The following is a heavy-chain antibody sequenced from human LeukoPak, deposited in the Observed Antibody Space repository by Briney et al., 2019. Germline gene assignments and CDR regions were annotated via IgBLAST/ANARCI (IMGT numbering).Heavy chain of an antibody. CDR2: IYYGGNT. V-gene: IGHV4-39*07. D-gene: IGHD3-22*01. J-gene: IGHJ4*02. CDR3: ASTSPKYYYESSGYSSLFDN. Sequence: SETLSLTCTVSAGSISSDSYYWGWIRQPPGKGLEWIGTIYYGGNTYYNPSLKSRLTISVDTSKNQFSLKLRSVTAADTALYYCASTSPKYYYESSGYSSLFDNWGQGTLVTVSS. CDR1: AGSISSDSYY.